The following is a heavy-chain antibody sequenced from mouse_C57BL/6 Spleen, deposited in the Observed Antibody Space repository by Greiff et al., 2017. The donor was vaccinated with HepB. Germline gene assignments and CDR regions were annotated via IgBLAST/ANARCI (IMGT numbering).Heavy chain of an antibody. D-gene: IGHD1-1*01. Sequence: EVKLQESGGGLVKPGGSLKLSCAASGFTFSSYAFSWVGQTPEKGLEWVATISDGGSYTYYPDNVKGRFTISRDNAKNNLYLQMRHLKSEDTAMYYCARGGGITTVVEYFDVWGTGTTVTVSS. CDR2: ISDGGSYT. J-gene: IGHJ1*03. CDR3: ARGGGITTVVEYFDV. CDR1: GFTFSSYA. V-gene: IGHV5-4*03.